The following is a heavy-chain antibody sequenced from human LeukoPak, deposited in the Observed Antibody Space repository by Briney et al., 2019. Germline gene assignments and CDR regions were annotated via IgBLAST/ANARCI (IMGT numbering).Heavy chain of an antibody. V-gene: IGHV3-7*01. D-gene: IGHD4-17*01. CDR2: IKQDESEK. J-gene: IGHJ4*02. CDR1: LFSFSNSW. CDR3: VKIKEDTVSTRVFDS. Sequence: GGSLGLSCAASLFSFSNSWMSWVRQAPGKGLEWVASIKQDESEKYYLDSVKGRFTISRDNAKNSLFLQMNSLRAEDTAVYYCVKIKEDTVSTRVFDSWGQGTLVTVSS.